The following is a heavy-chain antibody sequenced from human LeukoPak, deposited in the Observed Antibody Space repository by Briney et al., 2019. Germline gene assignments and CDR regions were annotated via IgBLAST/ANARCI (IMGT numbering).Heavy chain of an antibody. CDR3: AREWYNWNDAGYYYYYMDI. Sequence: ASVKVSCKASGYTFTSYDINWVRQATGQGLEWMGWMNPNSGNTGYAQKFQGRVTMTRNTSISTAYMELSSLRSEDTAVYYCAREWYNWNDAGYYYYYMDIWGKGTTVTISS. D-gene: IGHD1-1*01. J-gene: IGHJ6*03. CDR2: MNPNSGNT. CDR1: GYTFTSYD. V-gene: IGHV1-8*01.